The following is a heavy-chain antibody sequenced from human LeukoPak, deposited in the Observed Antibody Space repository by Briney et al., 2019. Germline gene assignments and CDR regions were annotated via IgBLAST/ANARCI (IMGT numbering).Heavy chain of an antibody. CDR3: ASSPLWFGELRAFFDY. V-gene: IGHV4-30-4*01. CDR1: GGSISSYY. J-gene: IGHJ4*02. Sequence: SETLSLTCTVSGGSISSYYWSWIRQPPGKGLEWIGYIYYSGSTYYNPSLKSRVTISVDTSKNQFSLKLSSVTAADTAVYYCASSPLWFGELRAFFDYWGQGTLVTVSS. CDR2: IYYSGST. D-gene: IGHD3-10*01.